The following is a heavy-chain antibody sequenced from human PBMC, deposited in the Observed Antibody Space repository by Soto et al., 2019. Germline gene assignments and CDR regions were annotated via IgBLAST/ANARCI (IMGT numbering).Heavy chain of an antibody. CDR2: IWYDGSNE. V-gene: IGHV3-33*01. CDR3: ARDDIPGRAVATYGMDV. CDR1: GFIFSNFG. J-gene: IGHJ6*02. Sequence: PXESLSLSCAASGFIFSNFGMHWVRQAPGKGLEWVAVIWYDGSNEYYADSVKGRFTISRDNSKNTLYLQMNSLRAEDTAVYYCARDDIPGRAVATYGMDVWGQGTTVTVSS. D-gene: IGHD6-19*01.